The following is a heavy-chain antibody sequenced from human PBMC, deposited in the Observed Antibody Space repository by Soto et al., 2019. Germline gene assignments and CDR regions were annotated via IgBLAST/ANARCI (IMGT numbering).Heavy chain of an antibody. V-gene: IGHV5-51*01. Sequence: LGESLKISCKGSGYRFNYYWIAWVRQMPGKGPEWMGIIYPGDSDTTYSPSLEGQVTISADKSISTAYLQWSSLKASDTAMYYCARGVTAYAMDAWGQGTMVTVSS. CDR3: ARGVTAYAMDA. D-gene: IGHD2-8*01. J-gene: IGHJ6*02. CDR1: GYRFNYYW. CDR2: IYPGDSDT.